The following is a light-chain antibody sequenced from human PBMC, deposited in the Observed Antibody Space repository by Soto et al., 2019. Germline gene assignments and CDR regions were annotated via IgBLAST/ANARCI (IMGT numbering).Light chain of an antibody. CDR2: EVS. Sequence: QSALTQTPSASGSPGQSVTISCTGTSNDVGDYNHVSWYQQHPGKAPKLMIYEVSKRPSGVPDRFSGSKSGNTASLTVSGLQAEDEADYYCSSYAGSSSNSYVFGTGTKVTVL. J-gene: IGLJ1*01. V-gene: IGLV2-8*01. CDR1: SNDVGDYNH. CDR3: SSYAGSSSNSYV.